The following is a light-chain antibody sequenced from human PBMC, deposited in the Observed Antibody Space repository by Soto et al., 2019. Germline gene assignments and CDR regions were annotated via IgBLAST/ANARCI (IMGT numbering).Light chain of an antibody. J-gene: IGLJ1*01. CDR3: LLSFTDGNV. Sequence: QAVVTQEPSLTVSPGGTVTLTCASSTGAVTSGHYPYWFQQKPGQAPRTLIYDTSNKHSWTPARFSGSLLGGKAALTLTGAQPEDEAEYYCLLSFTDGNVFGTGTKLTVL. CDR1: TGAVTSGHY. CDR2: DTS. V-gene: IGLV7-46*01.